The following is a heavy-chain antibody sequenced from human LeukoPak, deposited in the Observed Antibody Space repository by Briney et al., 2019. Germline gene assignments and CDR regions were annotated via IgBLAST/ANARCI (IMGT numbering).Heavy chain of an antibody. J-gene: IGHJ4*02. CDR2: PGDSDT. Sequence: GESLKISCKGSGYSFASYWIGWVRQMPGIGLEWMGFPGDSDTRYSPSFQGQVTISADKSISTAYLQWSSLKASDTAMYYCASRAATGLVPDYWGQGTLVTVSS. CDR3: ASRAATGLVPDY. D-gene: IGHD6-19*01. V-gene: IGHV5-51*01. CDR1: GYSFASYW.